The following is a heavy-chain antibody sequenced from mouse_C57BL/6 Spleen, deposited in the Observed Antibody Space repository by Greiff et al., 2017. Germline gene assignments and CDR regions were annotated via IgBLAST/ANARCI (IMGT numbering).Heavy chain of an antibody. CDR3: ASGATMVTTRAMDY. D-gene: IGHD2-2*01. V-gene: IGHV14-2*01. CDR2: IDPEDGET. J-gene: IGHJ4*01. CDR1: GFNIKDYY. Sequence: VQLQQSGAELVKPGASVKLSCTASGFNIKDYYMHWVKQRTEQGLEWIGRIDPEDGETKSAPKFQGKATITADTSSNTAYLQLSILTSEDTAVYYCASGATMVTTRAMDYWGQGTSVTVSS.